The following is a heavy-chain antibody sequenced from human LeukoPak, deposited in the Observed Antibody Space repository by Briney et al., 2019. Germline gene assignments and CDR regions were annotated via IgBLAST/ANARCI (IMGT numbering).Heavy chain of an antibody. CDR2: ISGSGGTT. CDR1: GXTFSSYA. Sequence: PGGSLRLSCAASGXTFSSYAMSWLRQAPGKGLEWVSAISGSGGTTYYADSVKGRFTVSRDNSKNTLYLQMNSLRAEDTAVYYCAKEGGTYYNAFDIWGQGTMVTVSS. V-gene: IGHV3-23*01. D-gene: IGHD1-26*01. J-gene: IGHJ3*02. CDR3: AKEGGTYYNAFDI.